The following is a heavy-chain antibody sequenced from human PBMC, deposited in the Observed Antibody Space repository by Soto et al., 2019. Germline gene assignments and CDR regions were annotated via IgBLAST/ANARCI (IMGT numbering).Heavy chain of an antibody. CDR2: ISGSGGST. J-gene: IGHJ4*02. V-gene: IGHV3-23*01. CDR3: AKDGDDYGDYGTFDY. CDR1: GFTFSSYA. Sequence: GGSLRLSCAASGFTFSSYAMSWVRQAPGKGLEWVSAISGSGGSTYYADSVKGRFTISRDNSKNTLYLQMNSLRAEDTAVYYCAKDGDDYGDYGTFDYWGQGTLVTVSS. D-gene: IGHD4-17*01.